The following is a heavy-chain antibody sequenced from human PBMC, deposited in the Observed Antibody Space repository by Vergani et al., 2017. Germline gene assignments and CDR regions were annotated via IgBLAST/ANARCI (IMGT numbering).Heavy chain of an antibody. Sequence: QVQLQQWGAGLLKPSETLSLTCAVYGGSFSGYYWSWIRQPPGKGLEWIGEINHSGSTNYNPSLKSRVTISVDTSKNQFPLKLSSVTAAATAVYYCARGPWFDPWGQGTLVTVSS. CDR1: GGSFSGYY. V-gene: IGHV4-34*01. CDR2: INHSGST. CDR3: ARGPWFDP. J-gene: IGHJ5*02.